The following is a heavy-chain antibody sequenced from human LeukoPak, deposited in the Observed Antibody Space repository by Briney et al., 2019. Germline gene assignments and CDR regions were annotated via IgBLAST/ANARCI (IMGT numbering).Heavy chain of an antibody. CDR1: GGFFSGYY. CDR2: INHSGST. D-gene: IGHD6-19*01. J-gene: IGHJ4*02. CDR3: ARVWGAVAGQKPYYFDY. V-gene: IGHV4-34*01. Sequence: PSETMSLTCAVYGGFFSGYYWSWIRQPPGKGLEWIGEINHSGSTNYNPSLRGRVTISVDTSKNQYSLKLSSVTAADTAVYYCARVWGAVAGQKPYYFDYWGQGTLVTVSS.